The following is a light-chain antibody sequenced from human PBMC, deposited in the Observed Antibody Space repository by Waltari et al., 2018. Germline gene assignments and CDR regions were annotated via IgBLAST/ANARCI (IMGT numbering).Light chain of an antibody. V-gene: IGKV3-11*01. CDR2: DAS. CDR1: QTVSTY. J-gene: IGKJ1*01. CDR3: LQRSLWPWT. Sequence: IVLTQSPATLSLSPGERATLPCRARQTVSTYLALFQQKPGQAPRLLIYDASNRAPGIPARFSGSGSGTDFSLTISSPEPEDFAVYYCLQRSLWPWTFGQGTKVAVK.